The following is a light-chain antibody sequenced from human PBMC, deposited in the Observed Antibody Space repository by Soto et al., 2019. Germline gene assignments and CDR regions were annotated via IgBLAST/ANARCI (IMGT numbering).Light chain of an antibody. J-gene: IGKJ4*01. CDR3: QQYRNWPLT. V-gene: IGKV3-15*01. CDR2: GAS. CDR1: QTVGSD. Sequence: EIVMTQSPATLSVSPGERATLSCRASQTVGSDLAWYQQKPGLPPRLLIYGASSRAPGFPARFSGSGSGTDFTLTISSLQSEDFAVYYCQQYRNWPLTFGGGTKVEIK.